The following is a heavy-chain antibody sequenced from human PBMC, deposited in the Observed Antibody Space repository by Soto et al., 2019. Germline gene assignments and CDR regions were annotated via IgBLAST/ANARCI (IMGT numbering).Heavy chain of an antibody. Sequence: GSLRLACSASGFTFSSYWMHWVRQAPGKGLLWFSRINSDGSSTSYADSVKGRFTISRDNSKNTLYLQMNSLRAEDTAVYYCASLSTMDVWGQGTTVNVSS. CDR2: INSDGSST. CDR3: ASLSTMDV. V-gene: IGHV3-74*01. CDR1: GFTFSSYW. J-gene: IGHJ6*02.